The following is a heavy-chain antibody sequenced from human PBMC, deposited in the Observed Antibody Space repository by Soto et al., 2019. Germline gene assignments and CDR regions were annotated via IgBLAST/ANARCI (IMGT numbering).Heavy chain of an antibody. CDR1: GYTXSSYY. J-gene: IGHJ4*02. V-gene: IGHV1-46*01. D-gene: IGHD6-19*01. CDR2: INPSGGST. Sequence: SXKVSFQASGYTXSSYYMHLVRQAPGQGLEWMGIINPSGGSTSYAQKFQGRVTMTRDTYTSTVYMEMRSLRSEDKAVYYCARSLGQWLVLDYWGQGTLGTVSS. CDR3: ARSLGQWLVLDY.